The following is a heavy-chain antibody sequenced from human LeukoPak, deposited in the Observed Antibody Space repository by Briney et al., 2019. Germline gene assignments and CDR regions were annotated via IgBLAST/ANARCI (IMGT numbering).Heavy chain of an antibody. CDR2: IVVGSGNT. D-gene: IGHD2-15*01. V-gene: IGHV1-58*02. Sequence: SVKVSCKASGFTFTSSAMQWVRQARGQRLEWIGWIVVGSGNTNYAQKFQERVTITRDMSTSTAYMELSSLRSEDTAVYYCARTHIVVVVAASWFDPWGQGTLVTVSS. CDR1: GFTFTSSA. J-gene: IGHJ5*02. CDR3: ARTHIVVVVAASWFDP.